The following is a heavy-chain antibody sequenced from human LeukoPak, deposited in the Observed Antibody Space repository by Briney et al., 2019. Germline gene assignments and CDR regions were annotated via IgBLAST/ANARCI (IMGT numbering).Heavy chain of an antibody. V-gene: IGHV5-51*01. CDR1: GYRFTSYW. CDR2: IYPGDSDT. Sequence: GESLKISCKGSGYRFTSYWIGWVRQMPGKGLEWMGIIYPGDSDTRYSPSSQGQVTISADKSISTAYLQWSGLKASDTAMYYCARYYCSSTSCYGFDYWGQGTLVTVSS. J-gene: IGHJ4*02. D-gene: IGHD2-2*01. CDR3: ARYYCSSTSCYGFDY.